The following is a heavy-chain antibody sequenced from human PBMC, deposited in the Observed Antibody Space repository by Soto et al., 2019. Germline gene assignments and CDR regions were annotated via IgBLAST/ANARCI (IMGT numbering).Heavy chain of an antibody. CDR2: IYYDGNT. Sequence: QLQLQESGPGLVKPSETLSLTCTVSGDSITSSSHYWGWIRQPPGKGLECIANIYYDGNTYYNPYLKSRVAISLDTSKTQFSLRLNSVTAADTAVYYCARSSIEPRVFMYPFDSWGQGTLVTVSS. D-gene: IGHD6-6*01. V-gene: IGHV4-39*01. J-gene: IGHJ4*02. CDR1: GDSITSSSHY. CDR3: ARSSIEPRVFMYPFDS.